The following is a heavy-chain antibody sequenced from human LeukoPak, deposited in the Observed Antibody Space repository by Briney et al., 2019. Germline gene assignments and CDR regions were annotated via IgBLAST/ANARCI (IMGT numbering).Heavy chain of an antibody. Sequence: SSVKISCKASAGTFSSYAISWVRKGPGQGLEWMGTIIPIFGTANYAQKVQGRVTITTDESTSTAYMELSSLRSEDTALYYCASDYDSSGYYYPKFDYWGQGTLVTVSS. J-gene: IGHJ4*02. D-gene: IGHD3-22*01. V-gene: IGHV1-69*05. CDR2: IIPIFGTA. CDR3: ASDYDSSGYYYPKFDY. CDR1: AGTFSSYA.